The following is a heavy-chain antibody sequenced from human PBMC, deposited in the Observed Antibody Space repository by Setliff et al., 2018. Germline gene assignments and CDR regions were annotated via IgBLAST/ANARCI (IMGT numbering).Heavy chain of an antibody. V-gene: IGHV4-34*01. CDR1: GGGGSFSAYY. J-gene: IGHJ4*02. CDR2: ISPGGST. Sequence: PSETLSLTCGVSGGGGSFSAYYWSWIRQPPGKGLEWIGEISPGGSTIYNPSLRSRVTMSVDTAKNRFSLNLTSVTAADTAVYFCARGRNIAARLFDSWGQGTRVTVSS. CDR3: ARGRNIAARLFDS. D-gene: IGHD6-6*01.